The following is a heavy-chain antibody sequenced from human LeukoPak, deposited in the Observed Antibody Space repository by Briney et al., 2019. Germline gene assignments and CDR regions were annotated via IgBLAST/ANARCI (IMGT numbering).Heavy chain of an antibody. CDR1: GFTFRNYA. CDR2: ISGSGANR. V-gene: IGHV3-23*01. CDR3: ARQVGPDY. Sequence: GESLKISCAASGFTFRNYAMAWFRQAPGKGLEWVSAISGSGANRYFADSVKGRFTISRDNSRNALYLQMNSLRAEDTAVYFCARQVGPDYWGQGTLVTVSS. J-gene: IGHJ4*02.